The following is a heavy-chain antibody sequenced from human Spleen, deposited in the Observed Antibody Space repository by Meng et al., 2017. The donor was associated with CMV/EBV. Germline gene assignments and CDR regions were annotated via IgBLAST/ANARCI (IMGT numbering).Heavy chain of an antibody. J-gene: IGHJ4*02. CDR3: AGELWGFDY. CDR2: VQYDGGKK. D-gene: IGHD1-7*01. V-gene: IGHV3-30*02. Sequence: GGSLKISCAASGFSFRSYAMHWVRQAPGKGLEWVAFVQYDGGKKHYADSVKGRFTISRDNSKNALFLQMNSLRPEDTAVYYCAGELWGFDYWGQGTLVTVSS. CDR1: GFSFRSYA.